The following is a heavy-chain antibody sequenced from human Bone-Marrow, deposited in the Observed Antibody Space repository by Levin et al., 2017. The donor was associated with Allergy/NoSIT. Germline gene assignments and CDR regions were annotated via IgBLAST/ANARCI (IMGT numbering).Heavy chain of an antibody. V-gene: IGHV3-66*01. J-gene: IGHJ4*02. D-gene: IGHD3-10*01. CDR2: IYSGGIT. CDR1: GFTVSNNY. Sequence: GGSLRLSCAASGFTVSNNYMRWVRQAPGKGLEWVSHIYSGGITNYADSVKGRFTISRDNSNNTRYLQMNSLRAEDTAFYYCATDRGDWGQGTLVTVSS. CDR3: ATDRGD.